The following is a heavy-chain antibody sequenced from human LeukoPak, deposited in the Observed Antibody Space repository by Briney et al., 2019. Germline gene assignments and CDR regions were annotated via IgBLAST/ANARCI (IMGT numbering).Heavy chain of an antibody. CDR3: ARDQDGGKYYYESSGYSH. CDR2: ISSGGHI. Sequence: NPGGSLRLSCAASGFTFSSYGLNWVRQAPGKGLEWVSTISSGGHIYYEDSVKGRFTISRDNAKNSLYLQMNSLRAEDTAVYYCARDQDGGKYYYESSGYSHWGQGILVTASS. CDR1: GFTFSSYG. D-gene: IGHD3-22*01. J-gene: IGHJ4*02. V-gene: IGHV3-21*01.